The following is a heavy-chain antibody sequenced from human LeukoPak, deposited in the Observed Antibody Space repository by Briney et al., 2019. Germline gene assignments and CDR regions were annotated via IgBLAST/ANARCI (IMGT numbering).Heavy chain of an antibody. V-gene: IGHV3-23*01. CDR3: ARGNIPYSSGSVVAY. Sequence: PGGSLRLSCAASGFTFSSYAMSWVRQAPGKGLEWVSAISSSGGGTYYADSVKGRFTISRDNSKNTLYLQMGSLRAEDMAVYYCARGNIPYSSGSVVAYWGQGTLVTVSS. J-gene: IGHJ4*02. D-gene: IGHD6-19*01. CDR1: GFTFSSYA. CDR2: ISSSGGGT.